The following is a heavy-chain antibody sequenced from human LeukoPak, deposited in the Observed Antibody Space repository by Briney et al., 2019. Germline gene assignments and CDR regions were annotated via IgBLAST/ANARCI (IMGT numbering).Heavy chain of an antibody. CDR3: ARDEPPSN. Sequence: GGSLRLSYAASGFTFISYSMNWVRQAPGKGLEWVSSITSSSSYIYYADSVKGRFTISRDNAKNSLYLQMNSLRAEDTAVYYCARDEPPSNWGQGTLVTVSS. J-gene: IGHJ4*02. CDR1: GFTFISYS. CDR2: ITSSSSYI. V-gene: IGHV3-21*01. D-gene: IGHD1-14*01.